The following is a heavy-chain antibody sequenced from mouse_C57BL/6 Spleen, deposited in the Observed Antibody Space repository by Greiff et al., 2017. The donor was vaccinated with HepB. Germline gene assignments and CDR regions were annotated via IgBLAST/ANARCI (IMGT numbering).Heavy chain of an antibody. CDR3: AREGSSGYPY. CDR2: ISDGGSYT. Sequence: EVQLVESGGGLVKPGGSLKLSCAASGFTFSSYAMSWVRQTPEKRLEWVATISDGGSYTYYPDNVKGRFTISKDNAKNNLYLQMSHLKSEDTAMYYCAREGSSGYPYWGQGTLVTVSA. D-gene: IGHD3-2*02. CDR1: GFTFSSYA. J-gene: IGHJ3*01. V-gene: IGHV5-4*01.